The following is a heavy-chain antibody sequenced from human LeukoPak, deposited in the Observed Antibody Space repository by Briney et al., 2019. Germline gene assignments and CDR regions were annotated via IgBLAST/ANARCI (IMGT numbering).Heavy chain of an antibody. J-gene: IGHJ3*02. D-gene: IGHD3-22*01. CDR3: ARDGEPKYYYDSSGHDAFDI. V-gene: IGHV3-64*01. CDR2: ISSNGGST. CDR1: GFTFSSYA. Sequence: GGSLRLSCAASGFTFSSYAMHWVRQAPGKGLEYVSAISSNGGSTYYANSVKGRFTISRDNSKNTLYLQMGSLRAEDMAVYYCARDGEPKYYYDSSGHDAFDIRGQGTMVTVPS.